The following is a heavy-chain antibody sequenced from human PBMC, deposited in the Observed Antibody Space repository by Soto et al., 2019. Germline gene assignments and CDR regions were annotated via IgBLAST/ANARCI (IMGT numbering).Heavy chain of an antibody. CDR3: ATARCSAGTCYVPDY. CDR2: ISGSGGSP. J-gene: IGHJ4*02. Sequence: GGSLRLSCAAFGFTFSSYTMSWVRQAPGKGLEWVSSISGSGGSPNYADSVQGRFTISRDNPKNTLYLQMNSLRAEDTANYYCATARCSAGTCYVPDYWGQGPPVPVSS. V-gene: IGHV3-23*01. D-gene: IGHD3-16*01. CDR1: GFTFSSYT.